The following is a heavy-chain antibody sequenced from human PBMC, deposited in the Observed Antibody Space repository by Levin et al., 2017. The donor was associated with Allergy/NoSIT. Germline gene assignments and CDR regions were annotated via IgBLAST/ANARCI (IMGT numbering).Heavy chain of an antibody. V-gene: IGHV4-4*02. Sequence: SQTLSLPCAVSGGSISSSNWWSWVRQPPGKGLEWIGEIYHSGSTNYNPSLKSRVTISVDKSKNQFSLKLSSVTAADTAVYYCARDGGGNYCSSSTCLIDYWGQGTLVTVSS. D-gene: IGHD2-2*01. J-gene: IGHJ4*02. CDR2: IYHSGST. CDR1: GGSISSSNW. CDR3: ARDGGGNYCSSSTCLIDY.